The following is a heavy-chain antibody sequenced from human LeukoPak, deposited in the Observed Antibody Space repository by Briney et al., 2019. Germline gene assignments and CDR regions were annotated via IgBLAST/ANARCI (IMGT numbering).Heavy chain of an antibody. CDR2: IYYSGST. CDR3: ARGYGSGSFPLDY. CDR1: GGSISSHY. Sequence: PSETLSLTCSVSGGSISSHYWSWIRQPPGKGLEWIGYIYYSGSTKYNPSLKSRVTISVDTSKNQFSLNLSSVTAADTAVYYCARGYGSGSFPLDYWGHGTLVTVSS. J-gene: IGHJ4*01. V-gene: IGHV4-59*11. D-gene: IGHD3-10*01.